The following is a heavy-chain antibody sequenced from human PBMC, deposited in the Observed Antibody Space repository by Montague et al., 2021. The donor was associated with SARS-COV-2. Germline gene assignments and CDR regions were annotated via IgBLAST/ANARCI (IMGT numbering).Heavy chain of an antibody. CDR3: ARGGGYYNYGLDV. V-gene: IGHV4-59*01. Sequence: SETLSLTCTDSGGSISNYYWSRIRQPPGRGLEWIGYIYYSGSTDYSPSLKSRVTISLDTSKNQFSLKVTSVTAADTAVYSCARGGGYYNYGLDVWGPGTTVTVSS. CDR2: IYYSGST. CDR1: GGSISNYY. J-gene: IGHJ6*02. D-gene: IGHD3-22*01.